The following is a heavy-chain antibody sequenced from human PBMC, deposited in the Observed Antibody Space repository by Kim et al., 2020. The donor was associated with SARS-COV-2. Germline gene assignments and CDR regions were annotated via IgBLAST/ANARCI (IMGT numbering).Heavy chain of an antibody. CDR1: GFTFSEAW. V-gene: IGHV3-15*01. CDR2: IKSKTDGGTT. CDR3: TTIGRAPGSLGVDDY. Sequence: GGSLRLSCAASGFTFSEAWMSWVRQAPGEGLEWVGRIKSKTDGGTTDYAAPVKGRFTISRDDSKNTLHLQMNSLKTEDTAMYFCTTIGRAPGSLGVDDYWGQGTLVTVSS. D-gene: IGHD1-26*01. J-gene: IGHJ4*02.